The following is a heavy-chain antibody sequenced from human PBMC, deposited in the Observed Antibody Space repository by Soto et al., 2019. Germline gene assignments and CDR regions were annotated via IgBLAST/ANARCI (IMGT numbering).Heavy chain of an antibody. CDR1: GFSVSSNY. CDR3: ARPHSAAFGWAADS. V-gene: IGHV3-53*01. J-gene: IGHJ4*02. Sequence: EVRLVESGGGLIQPGGSLRLSCAVSGFSVSSNYMSWVRQAPGTGLEWVSVVSDVERTYYADSVKGRFTISIDNSKRKVYLQMNSLSAEDTAVYYCARPHSAAFGWAADSWGQVTLV. CDR2: VSDVERT. D-gene: IGHD1-26*01.